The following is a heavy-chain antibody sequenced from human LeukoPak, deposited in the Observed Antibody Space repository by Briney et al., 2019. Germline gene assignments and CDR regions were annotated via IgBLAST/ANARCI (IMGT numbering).Heavy chain of an antibody. V-gene: IGHV1-46*01. CDR3: ARDNSVRDEAWWFNL. CDR2: MSTSGSST. CDR1: GYTLTCNY. Sequence: ASVELSCTAAGYTLTCNYIHWGRQSPGPGPGERGVMSTSGSSTTYAQKFQGRVTLTRDLFTSKDYLELSSLRSEDTAVYYCARDNSVRDEAWWFNLWGQGTLVSVSS. J-gene: IGHJ5*02. D-gene: IGHD5-24*01.